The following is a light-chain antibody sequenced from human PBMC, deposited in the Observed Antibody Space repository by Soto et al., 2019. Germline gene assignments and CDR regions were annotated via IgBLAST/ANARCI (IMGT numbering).Light chain of an antibody. J-gene: IGKJ1*01. V-gene: IGKV3-15*01. CDR3: QQYNSWPQT. CDR2: GAS. CDR1: QSVFSN. Sequence: EIVMTQSPATLSVSPGERATLSCRASQSVFSNLAWYQQEPGQAPRLLISGASTRASGVPARFSGSGSGTEFTLTISSLQSEDFAVYYCQQYNSWPQTFGQRTKVEIK.